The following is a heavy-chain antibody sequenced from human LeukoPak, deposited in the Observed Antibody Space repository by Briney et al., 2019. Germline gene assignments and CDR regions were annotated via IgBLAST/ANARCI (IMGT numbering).Heavy chain of an antibody. CDR3: ARGISWGYSSRLYYMDV. CDR2: IYYSGST. V-gene: IGHV4-59*01. Sequence: SETLSLTCTVSGGSISSYYWSWIRQPPGKGLEWIGYIYYSGSTNYNPSLKSRVTISVDTSKNQFSLKLSSVTAADTAVYYCARGISWGYSSRLYYMDVWGKGTTVTVSS. J-gene: IGHJ6*03. D-gene: IGHD6-13*01. CDR1: GGSISSYY.